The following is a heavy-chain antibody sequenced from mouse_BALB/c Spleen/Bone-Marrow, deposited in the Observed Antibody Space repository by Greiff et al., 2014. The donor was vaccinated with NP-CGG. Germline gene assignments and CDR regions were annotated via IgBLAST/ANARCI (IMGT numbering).Heavy chain of an antibody. Sequence: VKLVESGPGLVQPSQSLSITCTVSGFSLTSYGVHWVRQSPGKGLEWLGVIWSGGSTDYNAAFISRLSISKDNSKSQVFFKMNSLLANDTAIYYCARKRGYDYDYAMDYWGQGTSVTVSS. CDR1: GFSLTSYG. CDR2: IWSGGST. J-gene: IGHJ4*01. V-gene: IGHV2-2*02. CDR3: ARKRGYDYDYAMDY. D-gene: IGHD2-4*01.